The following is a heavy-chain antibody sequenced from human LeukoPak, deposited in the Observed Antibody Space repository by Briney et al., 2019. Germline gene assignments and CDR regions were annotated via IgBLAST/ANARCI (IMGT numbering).Heavy chain of an antibody. CDR1: GFTVSSNY. V-gene: IGHV3-53*01. D-gene: IGHD6-19*01. Sequence: GGSLRLSCAASGFTVSSNYMSWVRQAPGKGLERVSVIYSGGSTYYADSVKGRFTISRDNSKNTLYLQMNSLRAEDTAVYYCAREKLDSSGWYDYYYGMDVWGQGTTVTVSS. CDR3: AREKLDSSGWYDYYYGMDV. J-gene: IGHJ6*02. CDR2: IYSGGST.